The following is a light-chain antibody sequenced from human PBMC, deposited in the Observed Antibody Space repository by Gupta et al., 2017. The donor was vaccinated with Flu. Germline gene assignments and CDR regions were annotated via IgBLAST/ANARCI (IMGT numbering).Light chain of an antibody. CDR3: QQYNNWPPYS. Sequence: ELVMTQSPATLSKSPGERATLSCRASQSISSSLAWYQQKPGQAPRLLIYDASTRATGIPARFIGSGSGTEFTLTISSLQSEDFAVYYCQQYNNWPPYSFGQGTKLEIK. V-gene: IGKV3-15*01. CDR2: DAS. CDR1: QSISSS. J-gene: IGKJ2*01.